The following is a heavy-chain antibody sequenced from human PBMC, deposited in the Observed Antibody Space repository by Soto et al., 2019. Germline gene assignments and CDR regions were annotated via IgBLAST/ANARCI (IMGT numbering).Heavy chain of an antibody. CDR2: VHHSEST. J-gene: IGHJ3*02. D-gene: IGHD2-15*01. V-gene: IGHV4-59*08. CDR1: GVSISSYS. Sequence: SETLSLTCTVSGVSISSYSWSWIRQPPGGALEWIGYVHHSESTNYNPSLKSRVTISVDTSKNQFSLTLSSMTAADTAVYYCATRINEGDAFDIWGQGTMVTVSS. CDR3: ATRINEGDAFDI.